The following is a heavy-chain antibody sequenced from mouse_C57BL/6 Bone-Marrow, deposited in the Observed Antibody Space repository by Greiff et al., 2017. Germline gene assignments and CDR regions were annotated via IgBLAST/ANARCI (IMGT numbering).Heavy chain of an antibody. D-gene: IGHD4-1*01. CDR1: GFTFSSYA. J-gene: IGHJ2*01. CDR3: AGGWDKDDY. CDR2: ISDGGSYT. Sequence: EVQLVESGGGLVKPGGSLKLSCAASGFTFSSYAMSWVRQTPETRLEWVATISDGGSYTYYPDNVKGRFTNSRDNAKNNLYLQMSHLKSEDTAMYYCAGGWDKDDYWGQGTTLTVSS. V-gene: IGHV5-4*01.